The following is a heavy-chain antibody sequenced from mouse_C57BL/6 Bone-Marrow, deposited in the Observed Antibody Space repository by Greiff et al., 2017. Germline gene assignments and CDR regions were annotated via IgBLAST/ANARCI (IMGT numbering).Heavy chain of an antibody. CDR3: ARGGYGSSYEGYFDV. CDR2: ISYSGST. D-gene: IGHD1-1*01. V-gene: IGHV3-1*01. CDR1: GYSITSGYD. J-gene: IGHJ1*03. Sequence: EVKLQESGPGMVKPSQSLSLTCTFTGYSITSGYDWHWIRHFPGNKLEWMGYISYSGSTNYNPSLKSRIPITHDTSKKHFFLKLNSVTTEDTATYYCARGGYGSSYEGYFDVWGTGTTVTVSS.